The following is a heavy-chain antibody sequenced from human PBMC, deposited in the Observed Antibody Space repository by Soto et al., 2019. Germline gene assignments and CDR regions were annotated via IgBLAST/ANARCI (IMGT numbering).Heavy chain of an antibody. V-gene: IGHV1-69*02. CDR3: ALPTNSSGYYVLAFDI. J-gene: IGHJ3*02. Sequence: ASVKVSCKTLGDTFSTYPITWVRQAPGQGLEWMGRTIPILAITDYAQKFQGRVTITADRSTTTAYMELSSLNFEDTATYYCALPTNSSGYYVLAFDIWGQGTMVTVS. D-gene: IGHD3-22*01. CDR1: GDTFSTYP. CDR2: TIPILAIT.